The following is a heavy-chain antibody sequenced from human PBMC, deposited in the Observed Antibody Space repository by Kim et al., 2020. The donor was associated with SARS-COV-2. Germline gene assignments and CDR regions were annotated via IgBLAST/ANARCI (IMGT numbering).Heavy chain of an antibody. D-gene: IGHD3-10*01. CDR2: IDWDDDK. J-gene: IGHJ6*02. V-gene: IGHV2-70*11. Sequence: SGPTLVNPTQTLTLTCTCSGCSLRTSGMGVGWIRQPPGKALEWLARIDWDDDKNYSTYLKNRLTISKDTSKKQVVLTMTNLDPVDTATYYCARIVAVRGVSMDVWGQGTTVTVSS. CDR1: GCSLRTSGMG. CDR3: ARIVAVRGVSMDV.